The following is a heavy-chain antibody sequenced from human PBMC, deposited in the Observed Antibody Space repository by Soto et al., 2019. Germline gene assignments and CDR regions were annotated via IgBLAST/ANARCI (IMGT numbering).Heavy chain of an antibody. V-gene: IGHV4-4*02. J-gene: IGHJ4*02. CDR3: ARHVVPAANYFDY. Sequence: SETLSLTCAVSGGSISSSNWWSWVRQPPGKGLEWIGKIYHSGSTNYNPSLKSRVTISVDTSKNQFSLKLSSVTAADTAVYYCARHVVPAANYFDYWGQGTLVTVSS. CDR1: GGSISSSNW. D-gene: IGHD2-2*01. CDR2: IYHSGST.